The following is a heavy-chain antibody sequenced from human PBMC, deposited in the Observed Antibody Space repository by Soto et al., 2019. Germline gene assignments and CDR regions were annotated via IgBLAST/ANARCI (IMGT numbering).Heavy chain of an antibody. CDR1: GYTLTELS. Sequence: ASVKVSCKVSGYTLTELSMHWVRQAPGKGLEWMGGFDPEDGETIYAQKFQGRVTMTEDTSTDTAYMELSSLRSEDTAVYYCATGVILGYCSSTSCSTRGFDYWGQGTLVTVSS. CDR2: FDPEDGET. CDR3: ATGVILGYCSSTSCSTRGFDY. D-gene: IGHD2-2*01. V-gene: IGHV1-24*01. J-gene: IGHJ4*02.